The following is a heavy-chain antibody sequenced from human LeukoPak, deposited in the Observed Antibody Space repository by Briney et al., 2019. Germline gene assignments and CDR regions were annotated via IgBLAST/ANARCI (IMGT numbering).Heavy chain of an antibody. CDR1: GYTFTGYY. CDR3: AREARYSSSWIDY. CDR2: INPNSGGT. J-gene: IGHJ4*02. V-gene: IGHV1-2*04. Sequence: ASVKVSCKASGYTFTGYYMHWVRQAPGQGLEWMGWINPNSGGTNYAQKFQGWVTMTRDTSISTAYMELSRLRSDDTAVYHCAREARYSSSWIDYWGQGTLVTVSS. D-gene: IGHD6-13*01.